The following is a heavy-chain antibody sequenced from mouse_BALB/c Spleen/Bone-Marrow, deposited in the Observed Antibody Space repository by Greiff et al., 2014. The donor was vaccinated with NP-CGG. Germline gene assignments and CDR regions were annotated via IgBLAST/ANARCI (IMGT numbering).Heavy chain of an antibody. Sequence: VQLLESGPGLVAPSQSLSITCTVSGFSLTDYGVSWIRQPPGKGLEWLGVIWDGGSTYYNSALKSRLSISKDNSKSQVFLKMNSLQTDDTAMYYCAKHEDRYDWFAYWGQGTLVTVSA. CDR2: IWDGGST. V-gene: IGHV2-6-5*01. D-gene: IGHD2-14*01. CDR1: GFSLTDYG. J-gene: IGHJ3*01. CDR3: AKHEDRYDWFAY.